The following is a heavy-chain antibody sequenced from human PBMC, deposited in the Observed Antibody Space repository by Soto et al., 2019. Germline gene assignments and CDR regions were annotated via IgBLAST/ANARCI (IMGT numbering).Heavy chain of an antibody. V-gene: IGHV3-74*01. J-gene: IGHJ6*03. Sequence: SLRLSCAASGFTFSHYWMYWVRQAPGKGLVWVSRINSDGSVSSYADSVKGRLTISRDNVKNTLYLQMNSLRAEDTAVYYCARGDCVGGTCYSLAGSFYYYMDVWGTGTTVTVSS. CDR3: ARGDCVGGTCYSLAGSFYYYMDV. CDR1: GFTFSHYW. CDR2: INSDGSVS. D-gene: IGHD2-15*01.